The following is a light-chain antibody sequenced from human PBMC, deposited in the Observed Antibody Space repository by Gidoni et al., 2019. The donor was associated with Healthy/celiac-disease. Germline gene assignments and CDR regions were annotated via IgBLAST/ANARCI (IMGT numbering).Light chain of an antibody. J-gene: IGKJ1*01. CDR1: HSITSY. CDR2: AAS. Sequence: IQMTHSPSSLSASVGDRVTITCRASHSITSYLNWYQQKPGKAPKLLIYAASSLQSGVPSRFSGSGSGTDFTLTISSLQPEDFATYYCQQSYSTPRTFGQGTKVEIK. CDR3: QQSYSTPRT. V-gene: IGKV1-39*01.